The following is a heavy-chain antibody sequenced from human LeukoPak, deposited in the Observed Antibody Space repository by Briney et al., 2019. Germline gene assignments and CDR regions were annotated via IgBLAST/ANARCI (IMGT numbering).Heavy chain of an antibody. D-gene: IGHD4-17*01. Sequence: TSQTLSLTCAVSGGSISSGGYSWSWIRQPPGKGLEWIGYIYHSGSTYYNPSLKSRVTISVDRSKNQFSLKLSSVTAADTAVYYCARGPDYGDYYFDYWGQGTLVTVSS. CDR1: GGSISSGGYS. CDR2: IYHSGST. V-gene: IGHV4-30-2*01. CDR3: ARGPDYGDYYFDY. J-gene: IGHJ4*02.